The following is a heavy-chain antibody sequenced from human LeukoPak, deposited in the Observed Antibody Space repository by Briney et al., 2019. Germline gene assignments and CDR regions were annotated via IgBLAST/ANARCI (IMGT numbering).Heavy chain of an antibody. CDR2: IYHSGST. V-gene: IGHV4-4*02. Sequence: SETPSLACAVSGGSISSTNWWSWVRQPPGKGLEWIGEIYHSGSTNYNPSLNSRVTISVDKSKNQFSLKLSSVTAADTAVYYCVGNGYYSLDYWGQGTLVTVSS. CDR1: GGSISSTNW. J-gene: IGHJ4*02. CDR3: VGNGYYSLDY. D-gene: IGHD3-10*01.